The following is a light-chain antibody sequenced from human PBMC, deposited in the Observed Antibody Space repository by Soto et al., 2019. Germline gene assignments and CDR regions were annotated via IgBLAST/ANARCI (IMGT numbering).Light chain of an antibody. CDR1: SSDVGYYNY. Sequence: QSALTQPPSASGSPGQSVTISCTGTSSDVGYYNYVSWYQHHPGKAPKVMIYDVSKRPSGVPDRFSGSKSGNTASLTVSGLQAEDEADYYCSSYGGSNNVLFGGGTKITVL. J-gene: IGLJ2*01. CDR2: DVS. V-gene: IGLV2-8*01. CDR3: SSYGGSNNVL.